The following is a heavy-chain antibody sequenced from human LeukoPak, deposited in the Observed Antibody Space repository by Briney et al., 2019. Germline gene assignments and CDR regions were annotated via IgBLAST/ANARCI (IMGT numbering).Heavy chain of an antibody. CDR3: VRDPTTGVAYTFDY. CDR1: GYTFTGYY. J-gene: IGHJ4*02. V-gene: IGHV1-2*02. Sequence: ASVKVSCKASGYTFTGYYMHWVRQAPGQGLEWMGWINPNSGGTNYAQKFQGRVTMTRDTSISTAYMELSRLRSDDTAVYYCVRDPTTGVAYTFDYWGQGTLVTVSS. D-gene: IGHD7-27*01. CDR2: INPNSGGT.